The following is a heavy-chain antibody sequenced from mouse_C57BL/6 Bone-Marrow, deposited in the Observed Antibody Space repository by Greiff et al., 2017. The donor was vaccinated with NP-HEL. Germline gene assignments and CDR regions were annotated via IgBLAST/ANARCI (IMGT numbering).Heavy chain of an antibody. CDR2: INPNNGGT. V-gene: IGHV1-18*01. CDR3: ARKRDGYYWYFDV. Sequence: EVKLQESGPELVKPGASVKIPCKASGYTFTDYNMDWVKQSHGKSLEWIGDINPNNGGTIYNQKFKGKATLTVDKSSSTAYMELRSLTSEDTAVYYCARKRDGYYWYFDVWGTGTTVTVSS. D-gene: IGHD2-3*01. CDR1: GYTFTDYN. J-gene: IGHJ1*03.